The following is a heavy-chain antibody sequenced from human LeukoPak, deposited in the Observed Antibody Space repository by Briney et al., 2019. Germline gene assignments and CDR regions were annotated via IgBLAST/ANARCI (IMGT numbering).Heavy chain of an antibody. V-gene: IGHV1-69*05. J-gene: IGHJ6*03. CDR3: ARVHVDYYYYMDV. CDR2: IIPIFGTA. CDR1: GYTFTSYY. D-gene: IGHD2-21*01. Sequence: SVKVSCKASGYTFTSYYMHWVRQAPGQGLEWMGGIIPIFGTANYAQKFQGRVTITTDESTSTAYMELSSLRSEDTAVYYCARVHVDYYYYMDVWGKGTTVTVSS.